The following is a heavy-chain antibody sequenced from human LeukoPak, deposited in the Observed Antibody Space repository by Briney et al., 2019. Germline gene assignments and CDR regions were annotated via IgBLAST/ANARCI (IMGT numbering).Heavy chain of an antibody. J-gene: IGHJ3*02. D-gene: IGHD3-10*01. CDR1: GGSISSYY. CDR2: IYYSGST. V-gene: IGHV4-59*01. CDR3: ARTTWRVRGVIVPDVFDI. Sequence: ASETLSLTCTVSGGSISSYYWSWIRQPPGKGLEWIGYIYYSGSTNYNPSLKSRVTISVDTSKNQFSLKLSSVTAADTAVYYCARTTWRVRGVIVPDVFDIWGQGTMVTVSS.